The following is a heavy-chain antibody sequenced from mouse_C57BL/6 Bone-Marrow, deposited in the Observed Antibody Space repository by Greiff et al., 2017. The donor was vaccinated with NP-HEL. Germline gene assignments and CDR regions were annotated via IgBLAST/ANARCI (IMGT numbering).Heavy chain of an antibody. CDR2: IDPSDSYT. CDR1: GYTFTSYW. V-gene: IGHV1-50*01. J-gene: IGHJ1*03. D-gene: IGHD1-1*01. CDR3: AEGGYYGSRGYWYFDV. Sequence: QVQLQQPGAELVKPGASVKLSCKASGYTFTSYWMQWVKQRPGQGLEWIGEIDPSDSYTNYNQKFKGKATLTVDTSSSTAYMQLSSLTSEDSAVYYCAEGGYYGSRGYWYFDVWGTGTTVTVSS.